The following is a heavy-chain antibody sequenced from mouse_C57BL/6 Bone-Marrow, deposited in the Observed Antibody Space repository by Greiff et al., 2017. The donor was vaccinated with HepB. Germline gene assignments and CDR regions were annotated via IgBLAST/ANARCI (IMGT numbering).Heavy chain of an antibody. V-gene: IGHV7-3*01. CDR1: GFTFTDYY. D-gene: IGHD1-1*01. J-gene: IGHJ2*01. Sequence: VMLVESGGGLVQPGGSLSLSCAASGFTFTDYYMSWVRQPPGKALEWLGFIRNKANGYTTEYSASVKGRFTISRDNSQSILYLQMNALRAEDSATYYCARYRDGSSYVNYFDYWGQGTTLTVSS. CDR2: IRNKANGYTT. CDR3: ARYRDGSSYVNYFDY.